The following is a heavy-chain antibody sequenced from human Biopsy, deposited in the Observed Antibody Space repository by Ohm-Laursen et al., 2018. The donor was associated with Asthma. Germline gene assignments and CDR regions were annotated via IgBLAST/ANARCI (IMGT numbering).Heavy chain of an antibody. J-gene: IGHJ6*02. CDR2: IYYSGTT. CDR3: VRGSSSWHHGPFHYYYGLDV. V-gene: IGHV4-39*01. D-gene: IGHD6-13*01. CDR1: SGSGGYMRSGNYY. Sequence: SQTLSLTCNLSSGSGGYMRSGNYYWGWIRQPPGKGLEWIGSIYYSGTTYYNPSLERRVTVSAHMKKNQFSLKLTSVTAADTAVYYCVRGSSSWHHGPFHYYYGLDVWGQGTTATVSS.